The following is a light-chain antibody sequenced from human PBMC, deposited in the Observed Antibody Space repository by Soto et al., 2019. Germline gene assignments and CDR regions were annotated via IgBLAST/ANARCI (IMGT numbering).Light chain of an antibody. Sequence: SYELTQPPSVSVAPGQTAKITCGGENMGVKSVNWYLQKPGQAPVLVVYDDSDRPSGIPERFSGSNSNDGATLTISRVEAGDEADYYCQVWDTYVDHGVFXGGTQRTVL. CDR3: QVWDTYVDHGV. J-gene: IGLJ3*02. CDR1: NMGVKS. CDR2: DDS. V-gene: IGLV3-21*02.